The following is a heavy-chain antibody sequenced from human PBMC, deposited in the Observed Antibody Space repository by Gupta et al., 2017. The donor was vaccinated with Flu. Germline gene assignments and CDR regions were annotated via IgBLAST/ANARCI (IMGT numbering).Heavy chain of an antibody. J-gene: IGHJ3*02. CDR3: AKYRSYCSNWYDAFDI. D-gene: IGHD6-13*01. V-gene: IGHV3-30*18. Sequence: YGMHWVRQAPGKGLEWVAVISGDGSDKYYADSGQGRFTISRDNSKNTLYLQMNSLRDEDTAVYYCAKYRSYCSNWYDAFDIWCQGTMVTVS. CDR2: ISGDGSDK. CDR1: YG.